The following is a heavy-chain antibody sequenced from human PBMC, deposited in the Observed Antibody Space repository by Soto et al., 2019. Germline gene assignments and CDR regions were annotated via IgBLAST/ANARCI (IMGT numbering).Heavy chain of an antibody. Sequence: EVQLVESGGGLVQPGRSLRLSCAVSGFTIDDYAMYWVRQAPGKGLEWVSGISWNSVNIGYADSVKGRFTISRDNARNSLYLQMSSLRVEDTALYYCAKAGITAAGGMYYYYYMDVWGKGTTVTVSS. CDR2: ISWNSVNI. CDR3: AKAGITAAGGMYYYYYMDV. V-gene: IGHV3-9*01. D-gene: IGHD6-13*01. CDR1: GFTIDDYA. J-gene: IGHJ6*03.